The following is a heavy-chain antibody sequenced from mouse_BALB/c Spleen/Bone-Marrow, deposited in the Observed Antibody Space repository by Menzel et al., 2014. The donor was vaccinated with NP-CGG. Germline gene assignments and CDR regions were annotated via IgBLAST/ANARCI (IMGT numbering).Heavy chain of an antibody. D-gene: IGHD3-2*01. CDR3: VRSTGAMDY. J-gene: IGHJ4*01. CDR1: GYTFTSYW. V-gene: IGHV1-7*01. Sequence: VKLMESGAELAKPGASVKMSCKASGYTFTSYWMHWVKQRPGQGLEWIGYINPSTGYTEYSQKFKGKATLTADKSSSTAYMQLSSLTSEDSAVYYCVRSTGAMDYWGQGTSVTVSS. CDR2: INPSTGYT.